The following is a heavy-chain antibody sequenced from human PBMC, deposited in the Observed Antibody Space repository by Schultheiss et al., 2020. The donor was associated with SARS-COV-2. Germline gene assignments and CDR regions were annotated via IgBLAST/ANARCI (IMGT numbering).Heavy chain of an antibody. CDR3: SRGRTSVIPSPVLGLGPLYFSYYMDV. J-gene: IGHJ6*03. CDR2: VSHSGGT. CDR1: GGSFSGFS. D-gene: IGHD6-19*01. V-gene: IGHV4-34*01. Sequence: GSLRLSCAVYGGSFSGFSWTWIRQSPGKGLEWIGQVSHSGGTHFNPSLKRRLTISIDTSKRQFSLRLTSVTAADTATYYCSRGRTSVIPSPVLGLGPLYFSYYMDVWGKGAAVTVSS.